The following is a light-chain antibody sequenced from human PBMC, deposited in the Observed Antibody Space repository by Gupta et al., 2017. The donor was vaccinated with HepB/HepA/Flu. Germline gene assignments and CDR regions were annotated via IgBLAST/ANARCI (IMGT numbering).Light chain of an antibody. Sequence: QSALTHPAPVPGSPGQPLTIPCTGTSGDVGSDYNYVSWFQQHPGKAPKLIIFGVSDRPSGISSRFAGSKSGNTASLTISGHQAEDEADYYCSSFTSITTYVFGSGTTVTVL. CDR3: SSFTSITTYV. CDR2: GVS. J-gene: IGLJ1*01. V-gene: IGLV2-14*03. CDR1: SGDVGSDYNY.